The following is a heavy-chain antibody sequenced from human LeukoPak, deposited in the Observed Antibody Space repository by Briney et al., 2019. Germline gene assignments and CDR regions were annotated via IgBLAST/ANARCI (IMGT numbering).Heavy chain of an antibody. CDR2: IYPGDSET. CDR3: AKQVDCGWQSLDP. CDR1: GYSFSNYW. Sequence: TPGESLKISCKASGYSFSNYWIGWVRQMPGKGLEWVGTIYPGDSETIYSPSFQGQVTILVDKSISTAYLQWSSLKASDTAIYYCAKQVDCGWQSLDPWGQGTLVTVSS. V-gene: IGHV5-51*01. D-gene: IGHD6-19*01. J-gene: IGHJ5*02.